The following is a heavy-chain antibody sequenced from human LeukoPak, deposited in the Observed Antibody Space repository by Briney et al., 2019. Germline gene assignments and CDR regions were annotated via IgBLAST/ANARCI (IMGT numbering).Heavy chain of an antibody. CDR1: GGTFSSYA. CDR2: IIPIFGTA. Sequence: GASVKVSCKASGGTFSSYAISWVRQAPGQGLEWMGGIIPIFGTANYAQKFQGRVTITADESTSTAYMELSSLRSEDTAVYYCASDGAIYSNSNDYRGQGTLVTVSS. V-gene: IGHV1-69*13. CDR3: ASDGAIYSNSNDY. J-gene: IGHJ4*02. D-gene: IGHD4-11*01.